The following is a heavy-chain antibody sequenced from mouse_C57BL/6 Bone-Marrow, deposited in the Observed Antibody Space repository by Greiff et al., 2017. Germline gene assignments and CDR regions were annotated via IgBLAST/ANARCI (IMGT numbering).Heavy chain of an antibody. CDR3: AGRYGSRGYFDV. J-gene: IGHJ1*03. D-gene: IGHD1-1*01. V-gene: IGHV1-54*01. CDR1: GYSFTNYL. CDR2: INPGSGGT. Sequence: VQLQQSGAELVRPGTSVKVSCKASGYSFTNYLIEWVKQRPGQGLEWIGVINPGSGGTNYNEKFKGKATLTADKSSSTAYMQLSSLTSEDSAVYFCAGRYGSRGYFDVWGTGTTVTVSS.